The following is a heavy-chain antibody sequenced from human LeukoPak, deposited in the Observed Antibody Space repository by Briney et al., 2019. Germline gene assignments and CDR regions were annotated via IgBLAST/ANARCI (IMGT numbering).Heavy chain of an antibody. CDR3: ARKRTGEQGYYFDY. D-gene: IGHD1-1*01. Sequence: SETLSLTCTVSGGSISSSSYYWGWIRQPPGKGLEWIGSIYYSGSTYYNPSLKSRVTISVGTSKNQFSLRLSSVTAADTAVYYCARKRTGEQGYYFDYWGRGTLVTVSS. J-gene: IGHJ4*02. V-gene: IGHV4-39*01. CDR1: GGSISSSSYY. CDR2: IYYSGST.